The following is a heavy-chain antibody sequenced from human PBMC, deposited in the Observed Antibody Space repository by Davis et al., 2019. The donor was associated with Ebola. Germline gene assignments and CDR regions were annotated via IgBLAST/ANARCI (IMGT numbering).Heavy chain of an antibody. Sequence: SVKVSCKASGYTFTSYGISWVRQAPGQGLEWMGGIIPIFGIANYAQKFQGRVTITADKSTSTAYMELSSLRSEDTAVYYCARPTKDYYYYYGMDVWGQGTTVTVSS. D-gene: IGHD5-24*01. CDR3: ARPTKDYYYYYGMDV. V-gene: IGHV1-69*10. J-gene: IGHJ6*02. CDR2: IIPIFGIA. CDR1: GYTFTSYG.